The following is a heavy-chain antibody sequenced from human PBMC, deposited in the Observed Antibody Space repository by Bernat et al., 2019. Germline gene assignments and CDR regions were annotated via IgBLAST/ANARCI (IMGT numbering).Heavy chain of an antibody. Sequence: QVQLVESGGGVVQPGRSLRLSCAASGFTFSSYGMHWVRQAPGKGLEWVAVIWYDGSNKYYAESVKGRFTISRDNSKNTLFLQMNSLRAEDTAVYYCARSMLVPGYFDYWGQGTLVTVSS. D-gene: IGHD3-22*01. V-gene: IGHV3-33*01. J-gene: IGHJ4*02. CDR1: GFTFSSYG. CDR2: IWYDGSNK. CDR3: ARSMLVPGYFDY.